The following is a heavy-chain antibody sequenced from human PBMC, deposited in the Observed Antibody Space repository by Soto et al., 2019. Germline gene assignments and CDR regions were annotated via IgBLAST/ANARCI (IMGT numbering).Heavy chain of an antibody. CDR3: ARGCRGKAGYGKDV. CDR2: INHSGST. V-gene: IGHV4-34*01. J-gene: IGHJ6*02. D-gene: IGHD3-10*01. CDR1: GGSFSVYY. Sequence: SQARSLTCTVYGGSFSVYYWSWIRQPPGKGLEWIGEINHSGSTNYNPSLKSRVTISVDTSKNQFSLKLSSVTAADTAVYYCARGCRGKAGYGKDVCAQGTSDPV.